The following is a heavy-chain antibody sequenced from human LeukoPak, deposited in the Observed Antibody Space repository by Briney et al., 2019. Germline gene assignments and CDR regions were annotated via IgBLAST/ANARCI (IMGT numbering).Heavy chain of an antibody. V-gene: IGHV3-33*08. J-gene: IGHJ4*02. CDR1: GFTFSTSG. CDR2: IWSDGSNK. Sequence: TGGSLRLSCAASGFTFSTSGMHWVRQAPGKGLEWLAMIWSDGSNKYYADSVKGRFTISRDNSKSTVSLQMNSLRAEETAVYYCARDRAVRDLDHWGQGTLVTVSS. D-gene: IGHD1-26*01. CDR3: ARDRAVRDLDH.